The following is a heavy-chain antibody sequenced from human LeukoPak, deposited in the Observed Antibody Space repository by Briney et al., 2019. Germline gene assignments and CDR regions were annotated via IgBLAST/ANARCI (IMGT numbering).Heavy chain of an antibody. CDR3: ARVMVQYYYYYYMDV. Sequence: PGGSLRLSCAASGFTFDDYGMGWVRQAPGKGLEWVSGLNWNGGSTGYADSVKGRFTISRDNAKNSLYLQMNSLRAEDTALYYCARVMVQYYYYYYMDVWGKGTTVTVSS. CDR1: GFTFDDYG. D-gene: IGHD1-1*01. V-gene: IGHV3-20*04. J-gene: IGHJ6*03. CDR2: LNWNGGST.